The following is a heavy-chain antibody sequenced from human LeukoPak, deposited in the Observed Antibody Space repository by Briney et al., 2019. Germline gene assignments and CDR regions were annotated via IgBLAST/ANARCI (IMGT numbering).Heavy chain of an antibody. Sequence: ASVKVSCKASGYTSTSYDINWVRQATGQGLEWMGWMNPNSGNTGYAQKFQGRVTMTRNTSISTAYMELSSLRSEDTAVYYCARDRESGYCSSTSCYTGSGFDPWGQGTLVTVSS. V-gene: IGHV1-8*01. CDR2: MNPNSGNT. J-gene: IGHJ5*02. CDR1: GYTSTSYD. CDR3: ARDRESGYCSSTSCYTGSGFDP. D-gene: IGHD2-2*02.